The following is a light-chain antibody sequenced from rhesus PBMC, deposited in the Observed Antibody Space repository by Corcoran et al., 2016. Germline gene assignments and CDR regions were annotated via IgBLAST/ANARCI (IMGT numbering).Light chain of an antibody. CDR2: VAF. V-gene: IGKV3S9*01. Sequence: EIVMTQSPATLSLSPGERATLSCRASQSVSSYVAWYQQKPEQAPRLLIYVAFSRATGIPDRFSGSGEGTYFPLIISSLEPEDVEVYYCQQYNNWKTFGQGTKVEIK. J-gene: IGKJ1*01. CDR3: QQYNNWKT. CDR1: QSVSSY.